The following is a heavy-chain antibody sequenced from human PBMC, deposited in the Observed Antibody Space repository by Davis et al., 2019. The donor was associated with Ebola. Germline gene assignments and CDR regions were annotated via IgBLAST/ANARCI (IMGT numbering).Heavy chain of an antibody. CDR1: GGSFSGYY. V-gene: IGHV3-11*04. CDR3: ARGEGAAVAGIPFDY. J-gene: IGHJ4*02. D-gene: IGHD6-19*01. CDR2: ISSSGSTI. Sequence: LSLTCAVYGGSFSGYYWSWIRQAPGKGLEWVSYISSSGSTIYYADSVKGRFTISRDNSKNRLYLQMNSLRVEDTAVYYCARGEGAAVAGIPFDYWGQGTLVTVSS.